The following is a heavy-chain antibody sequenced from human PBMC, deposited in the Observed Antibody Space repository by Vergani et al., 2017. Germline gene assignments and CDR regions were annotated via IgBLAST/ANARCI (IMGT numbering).Heavy chain of an antibody. V-gene: IGHV3-23*03. CDR3: AKQYFVSGNYLFDY. J-gene: IGHJ4*02. CDR1: EFTFSNYA. D-gene: IGHD3-10*01. Sequence: EVQLLESGGGLVQPGGSLRLTCAASEFTFSNYAMNWVRQAPGKGLEWVAFIGYDGRIKYNVDSVKGRFTISRDNSKNMLFLQMNNLRTEDTAIYYCAKQYFVSGNYLFDYWGQGTLVTVSS. CDR2: IGYDGRIK.